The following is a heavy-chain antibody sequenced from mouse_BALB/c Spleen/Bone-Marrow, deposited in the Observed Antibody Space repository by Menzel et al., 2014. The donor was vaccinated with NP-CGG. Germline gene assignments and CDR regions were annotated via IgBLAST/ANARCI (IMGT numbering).Heavy chain of an antibody. CDR3: ARHGYGNYVAMDY. D-gene: IGHD2-10*02. Sequence: EVQLQQSGPELVKPGASMKISCKASGYSFTGHTMNWVKQSHGKNLEWIGHISPYNGGTSQNQKFKGKATLTVDKSSSTAYMELLSLTSEDSAVYYCARHGYGNYVAMDYWGQGTSVTVSS. CDR1: GYSFTGHT. CDR2: ISPYNGGT. V-gene: IGHV1-18*01. J-gene: IGHJ4*01.